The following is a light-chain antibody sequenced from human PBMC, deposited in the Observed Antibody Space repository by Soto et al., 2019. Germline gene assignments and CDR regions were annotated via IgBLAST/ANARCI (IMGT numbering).Light chain of an antibody. CDR1: QGLSSY. CDR2: AAS. V-gene: IGKV1-9*01. J-gene: IGKJ4*01. CDR3: QQVNNYPLT. Sequence: IQLTQSPSSLSASVGDRVTITCRASQGLSSYLAWYQQKPGKAPKLLIYAASTLHSGVPSRFSGSESGTDFTLTISSLQPKDFGTYYCQQVNNYPLTFGGGTKVEIK.